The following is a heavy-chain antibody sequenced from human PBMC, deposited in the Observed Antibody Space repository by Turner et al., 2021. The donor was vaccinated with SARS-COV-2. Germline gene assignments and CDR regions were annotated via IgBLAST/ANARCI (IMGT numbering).Heavy chain of an antibody. V-gene: IGHV4-39*02. D-gene: IGHD2-21*02. Sequence: QLQLQESGPGLVKPSETLSLTCTVSGGSISSSSYYWGWIRQPPGKGLEWIGSIYYSGSTYYNPSLKSRVTISVDTSKNQFSLKLSSVTAADTAVYYCARDGGDPPRYFQHWGQGTLVTVSS. CDR3: ARDGGDPPRYFQH. CDR1: GGSISSSSYY. J-gene: IGHJ1*01. CDR2: IYYSGST.